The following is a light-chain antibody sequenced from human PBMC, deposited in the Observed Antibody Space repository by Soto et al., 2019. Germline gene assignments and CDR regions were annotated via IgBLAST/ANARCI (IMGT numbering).Light chain of an antibody. J-gene: IGKJ2*01. Sequence: EIVLTQSPATLSLSPGERATLSCRASQSVSNYLAWYQQKPGQPPNLLISWASTRDSGVPERFSGSGSGTEFTLTISSLQAEDVAVYYCQQYYSTPYTFGQGTKLEI. CDR1: QSVSNY. CDR2: WAS. CDR3: QQYYSTPYT. V-gene: IGKV4-1*01.